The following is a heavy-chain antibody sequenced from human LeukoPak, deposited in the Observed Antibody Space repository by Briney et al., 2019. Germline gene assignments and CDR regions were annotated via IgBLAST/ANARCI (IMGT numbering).Heavy chain of an antibody. CDR3: ARDRQYCSSTICYGYYYYYMDV. J-gene: IGHJ6*03. CDR2: ISGSGGST. CDR1: GFTFSSYA. Sequence: GGSLRLSCAASGFTFSSYAMSWVRQAPGKGLEWVSAISGSGGSTYYADSVKGRFTISRDNSKNTLYLQVNSLRVEDTAVYYCARDRQYCSSTICYGYYYYYMDVWGKGTTVTVSS. V-gene: IGHV3-23*01. D-gene: IGHD2-2*01.